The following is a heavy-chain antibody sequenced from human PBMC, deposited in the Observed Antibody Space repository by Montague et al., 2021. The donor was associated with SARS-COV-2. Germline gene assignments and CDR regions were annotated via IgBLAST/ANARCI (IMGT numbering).Heavy chain of an antibody. CDR3: ARVSVVGYYDSSGYPNDGYFDF. J-gene: IGHJ4*03. Sequence: SLRLSCAASGFTFSSYEMNWVRQAPGKGLEWVSYISSSGSTIYYADSVKGRFTISRDNAKNSLYLQMNSLRAEDPAVYYCARVSVVGYYDSSGYPNDGYFDFWGQGTLVTVSS. D-gene: IGHD3-22*01. CDR2: ISSSGSTI. CDR1: GFTFSSYE. V-gene: IGHV3-48*03.